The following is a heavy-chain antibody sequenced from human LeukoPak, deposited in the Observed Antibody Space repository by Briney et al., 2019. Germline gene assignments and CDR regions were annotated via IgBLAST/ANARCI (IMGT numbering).Heavy chain of an antibody. CDR1: GFTFSCYA. J-gene: IGHJ4*02. CDR2: ISYDGSNK. D-gene: IGHD3-22*01. CDR3: ARGSTYYYDSSGYFHPFDY. V-gene: IGHV3-30*04. Sequence: PGGSLRLSCAAAGFTFSCYAMQWVRQAPGKLLGWVAVISYDGSNKYYAYSVKGRFTISRDNSKHTLYLQMNSLRAEDTAVYYCARGSTYYYDSSGYFHPFDYWGQGTLVTVSS.